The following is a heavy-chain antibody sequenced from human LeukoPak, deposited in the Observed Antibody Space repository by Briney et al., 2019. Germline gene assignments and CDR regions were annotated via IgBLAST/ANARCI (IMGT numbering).Heavy chain of an antibody. Sequence: GGSLRLSCAASGFTFSSYAMYWVRQAPGKGLEWVSGISGSGGSTLYTDSVKGRFTISRDNAENSVYLQMNSLRDEDTAVYYCARAMRSGYDYWGQGTLVTVSS. J-gene: IGHJ4*02. CDR1: GFTFSSYA. V-gene: IGHV3-23*01. D-gene: IGHD5-12*01. CDR2: ISGSGGST. CDR3: ARAMRSGYDY.